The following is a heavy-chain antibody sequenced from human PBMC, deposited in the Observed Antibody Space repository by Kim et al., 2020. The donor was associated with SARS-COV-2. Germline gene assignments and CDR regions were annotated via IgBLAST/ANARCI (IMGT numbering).Heavy chain of an antibody. D-gene: IGHD6-13*01. CDR3: ARDMFPLYRIAAGDAFDI. CDR1: GGTFSSYA. J-gene: IGHJ3*02. V-gene: IGHV1-69*04. Sequence: SVKVSCKASGGTFSSYAISWVRQAPGQGLEWMGRIIPIFGIANYAQKFQGRVTITADKSTSTAYMELSSLRSEDTAVYYCARDMFPLYRIAAGDAFDIWGQGTMVTVSS. CDR2: IIPIFGIA.